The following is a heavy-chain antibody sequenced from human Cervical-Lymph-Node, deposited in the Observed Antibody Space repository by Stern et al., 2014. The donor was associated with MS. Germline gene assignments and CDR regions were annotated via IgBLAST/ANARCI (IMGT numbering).Heavy chain of an antibody. D-gene: IGHD6-25*01. CDR3: ATGGAGGYYLDH. V-gene: IGHV1-18*01. CDR2: ITTYNTHT. Sequence: VQLVESGSEVKKPGASVQVSCKVSRDTFPSYGVSWVRQVPGQGFEWLGWITTYNTHTNHAPEFQGSVNMTTDTATSTAYMELRNLRSDDTAVYYCATGGAGGYYLDHWGRGTLITVSS. CDR1: RDTFPSYG. J-gene: IGHJ2*01.